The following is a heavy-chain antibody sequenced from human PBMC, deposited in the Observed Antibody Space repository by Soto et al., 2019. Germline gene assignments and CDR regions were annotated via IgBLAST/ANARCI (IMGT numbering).Heavy chain of an antibody. CDR3: AREHPSEYYFDY. V-gene: IGHV4-31*03. CDR1: GGSISSGGYY. J-gene: IGHJ4*02. Sequence: SETLSLTCTVSGGSISSGGYYWSWIRQHPGKGLEWIGYIYYSGSTYYNPSLKSRVTISVDTSKNQFSLKLSSVTAADTAVYYCAREHPSEYYFDYWGQGTLVTVSS. D-gene: IGHD6-19*01. CDR2: IYYSGST.